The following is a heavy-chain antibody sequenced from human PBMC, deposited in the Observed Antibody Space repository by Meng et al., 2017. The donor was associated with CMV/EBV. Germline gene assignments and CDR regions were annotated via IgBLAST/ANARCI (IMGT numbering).Heavy chain of an antibody. J-gene: IGHJ4*02. Sequence: GAEVXKPGASVKVSCKASGYTFTGYYMHWVRQAPGQGLEWMGWINPNSGGTNYAQKFQGRVTMTRDTSISTAYMELSRLRSDDTAVYYCARVARCTSCYYFDYWGQGTRVTVDS. D-gene: IGHD2-2*01. V-gene: IGHV1-2*02. CDR1: GYTFTGYY. CDR3: ARVARCTSCYYFDY. CDR2: INPNSGGT.